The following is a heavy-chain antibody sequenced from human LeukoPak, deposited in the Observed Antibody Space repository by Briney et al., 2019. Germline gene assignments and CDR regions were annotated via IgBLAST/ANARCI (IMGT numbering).Heavy chain of an antibody. CDR1: GYTFSDYH. J-gene: IGHJ4*02. D-gene: IGHD3-10*01. V-gene: IGHV1-18*04. Sequence: ASVKVSCKASGYTFSDYHMHWVRQAPGQGLEWVGWISTYNGNTNYAPNIQDRVTMTTDTSTSTAYMELRSLRSDDTAVYYCGRALLGGSDIYTPFSYWGQGTLVTVSS. CDR2: ISTYNGNT. CDR3: GRALLGGSDIYTPFSY.